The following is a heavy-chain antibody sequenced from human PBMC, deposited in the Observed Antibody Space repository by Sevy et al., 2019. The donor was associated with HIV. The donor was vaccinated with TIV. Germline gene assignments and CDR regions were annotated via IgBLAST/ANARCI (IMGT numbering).Heavy chain of an antibody. J-gene: IGHJ4*01. CDR3: ARLRCDVVDAPCATPGCYCDS. CDR2: ISYSGTT. Sequence: SETLSLTCSVSGDSINNFYWAWIRQTPGKGLEWIGYISYSGTTDYSPSLKSRVDISIDTSMKQFSLNLKSVTAADTAVYYCARLRCDVVDAPCATPGCYCDSWGHVTLVTVSS. V-gene: IGHV4-59*12. D-gene: IGHD2-2*02. CDR1: GDSINNFY.